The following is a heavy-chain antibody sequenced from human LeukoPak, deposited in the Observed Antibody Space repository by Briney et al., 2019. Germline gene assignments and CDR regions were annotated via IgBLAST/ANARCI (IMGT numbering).Heavy chain of an antibody. CDR3: ATARNLYNWNYDAFDI. CDR1: GFTFSSYS. J-gene: IGHJ3*02. V-gene: IGHV3-48*01. Sequence: GGSLRLSCAASGFTFSSYSMNWVRQAPGKGLEWVSYVSSSSSTIYYADSVKGRFTISRDNAKNSLYLQMNSLRAEDTAVYYCATARNLYNWNYDAFDIWGQGTMVTVSS. CDR2: VSSSSSTI. D-gene: IGHD1-7*01.